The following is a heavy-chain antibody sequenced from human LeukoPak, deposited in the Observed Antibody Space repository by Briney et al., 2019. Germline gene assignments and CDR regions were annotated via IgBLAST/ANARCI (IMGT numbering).Heavy chain of an antibody. J-gene: IGHJ5*02. CDR1: XFXXSXXX. CDR3: ARVDSLLEMGFDP. D-gene: IGHD3-3*01. CDR2: ISYDGSNK. Sequence: GGSLRLSCAASXFXXSXXXXXXVXXXPXKXXEXVAVISYDGSNKYYADSVKGRFTISRDNSKNTLYLQMNSLRAEDTAVYYCARVDSLLEMGFDPWGQGTLVTVSS. V-gene: IGHV3-30-3*01.